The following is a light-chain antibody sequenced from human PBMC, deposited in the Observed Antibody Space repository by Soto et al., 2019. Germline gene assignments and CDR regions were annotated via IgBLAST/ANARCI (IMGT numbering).Light chain of an antibody. V-gene: IGLV2-14*01. Sequence: QSALTQPASVSGSPGQSITISCTGSSSDIGDYKYVSWYKQHPGKAPKLMNYDVSNRPSGVSNRFSGSKSGNTASLTISGLQAEDEADYYGTSYKSANFVIFGGGTKVTVL. CDR3: TSYKSANFVI. CDR2: DVS. J-gene: IGLJ2*01. CDR1: SSDIGDYKY.